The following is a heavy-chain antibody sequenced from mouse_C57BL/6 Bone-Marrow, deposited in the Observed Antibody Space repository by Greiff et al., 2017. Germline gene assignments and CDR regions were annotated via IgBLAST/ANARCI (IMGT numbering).Heavy chain of an antibody. CDR3: ARSTTVVAREFAY. J-gene: IGHJ3*01. D-gene: IGHD1-1*01. V-gene: IGHV5-17*01. CDR2: ISSGSSTI. CDR1: GFTFSDYG. Sequence: EVMLVESGGGLVKPGGSLKLSCAASGFTFSDYGMHWVRQAPEKGLEWVAYISSGSSTIYYADTVKGRFTISRDNAKNTLFLQMTSLRSEDTAMYYCARSTTVVAREFAYWGQGTLVTVSA.